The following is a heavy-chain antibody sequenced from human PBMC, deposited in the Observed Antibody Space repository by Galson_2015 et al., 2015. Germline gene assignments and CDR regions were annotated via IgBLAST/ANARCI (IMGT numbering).Heavy chain of an antibody. CDR2: INRDGSET. J-gene: IGHJ5*02. D-gene: IGHD2-2*03. Sequence: SLRLSCAASGFTFSIYWMHWVRQAPGKGLVWVSNINRDGSETNYEDSVKGRFTISRDNAKNTQYLQMSSLRAEDTAVYYCAAVGRGGYFSSTIFHGWFDPWGQGTLVTVSS. CDR1: GFTFSIYW. CDR3: AAVGRGGYFSSTIFHGWFDP. V-gene: IGHV3-74*01.